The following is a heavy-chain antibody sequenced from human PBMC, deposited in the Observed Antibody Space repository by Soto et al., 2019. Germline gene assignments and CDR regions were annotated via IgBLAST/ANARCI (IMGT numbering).Heavy chain of an antibody. CDR3: ARVLLWFGELLYVRRYNWFDP. Sequence: PSETLSLTCTVSGGSISSGGYYWSWIRQHPGKGLEWIGYIYDSGSTYYNPSLKSRVTISVDTSKNQFSLKLSSVTAADTAVYYCARVLLWFGELLYVRRYNWFDPWGQGTLVTVSS. V-gene: IGHV4-31*03. J-gene: IGHJ5*02. CDR2: IYDSGST. CDR1: GGSISSGGYY. D-gene: IGHD3-10*01.